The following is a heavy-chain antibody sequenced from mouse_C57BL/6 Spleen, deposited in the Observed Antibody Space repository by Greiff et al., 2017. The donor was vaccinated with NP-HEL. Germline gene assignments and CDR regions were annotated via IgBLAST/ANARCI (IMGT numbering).Heavy chain of an antibody. D-gene: IGHD1-1*01. CDR2: INPGSGGT. J-gene: IGHJ4*01. Sequence: VQLQESGAELVRPGTSVKVSCKASRYAFTNYLIEWVKQRPGQGLEWIGVINPGSGGTNYNEKFKGKATLTADKSSSTAYMQLSSLTSEDSAVYFCARSYGSSPGAMDYWGQGTSVTVSS. V-gene: IGHV1-54*01. CDR3: ARSYGSSPGAMDY. CDR1: RYAFTNYL.